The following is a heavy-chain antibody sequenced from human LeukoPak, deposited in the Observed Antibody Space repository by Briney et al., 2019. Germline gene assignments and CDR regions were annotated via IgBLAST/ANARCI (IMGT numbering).Heavy chain of an antibody. D-gene: IGHD3-10*01. CDR1: GFTFSSYS. V-gene: IGHV3-21*01. CDR2: IGGSSRSM. J-gene: IGHJ4*02. Sequence: GGSLRLSCAASGFTFSSYSMNWVRQAPGKGLEWVSSIGGSSRSMYYADSVKGRFTISRDNAKNSLFLQMNSLRAEDTAVYYCARKGYFASGSYHFDYWGQGTLVTVSS. CDR3: ARKGYFASGSYHFDY.